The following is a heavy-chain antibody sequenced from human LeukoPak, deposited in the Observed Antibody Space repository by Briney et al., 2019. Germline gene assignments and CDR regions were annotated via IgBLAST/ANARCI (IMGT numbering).Heavy chain of an antibody. CDR1: GFTFSSYS. Sequence: GGSLRLSCAASGFTFSSYSMNWVRQAPGKGLEWVSSISSSSSYIYYADSVKGRFTISRDNAKNSLYLQMNSLRAEDTAVYYCAREPSGWYDHNWFDPWGQGTLVTVSS. CDR3: AREPSGWYDHNWFDP. D-gene: IGHD6-19*01. V-gene: IGHV3-21*01. CDR2: ISSSSSYI. J-gene: IGHJ5*02.